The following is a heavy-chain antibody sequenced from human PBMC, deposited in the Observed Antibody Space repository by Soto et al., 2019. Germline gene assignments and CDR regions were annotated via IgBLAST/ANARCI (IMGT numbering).Heavy chain of an antibody. CDR2: IFFTGIT. J-gene: IGHJ6*02. CDR3: ARDGHGMDV. CDR1: GGSVTTGSYN. Sequence: QVQLQESGPGLVRPSETLSLTCTVSGGSVTTGSYNWSWIRRPPGKGLEWIGNIFFTGITHYNPSLNNRVTMSVDTPKNQFSRTVTSVTAGDTAVYYCARDGHGMDVWGQGTTVTVSS. V-gene: IGHV4-61*01.